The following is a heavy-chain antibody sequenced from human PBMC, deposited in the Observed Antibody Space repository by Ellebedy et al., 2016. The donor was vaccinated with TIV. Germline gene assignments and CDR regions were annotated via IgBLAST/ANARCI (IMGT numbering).Heavy chain of an antibody. V-gene: IGHV3-48*01. J-gene: IGHJ4*02. D-gene: IGHD3-10*01. CDR2: IDSSSSTI. CDR1: GFIFSSYT. Sequence: GESLKISCEASGFIFSSYTMNWVRQAPGKGLEWVSYIDSSSSTIYYADSVRGRFTISRDNAKNSLYLQMNSLRVEDTAVYYCAKLGVVIRGDYWGQGALVTVSS. CDR3: AKLGVVIRGDY.